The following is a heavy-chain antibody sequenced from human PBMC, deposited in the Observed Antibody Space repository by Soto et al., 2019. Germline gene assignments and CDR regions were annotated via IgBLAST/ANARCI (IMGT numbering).Heavy chain of an antibody. D-gene: IGHD3-10*01. CDR1: GGSISSGGYY. CDR2: IYYSGST. Sequence: PSETLSLTCTVSGGSISSGGYYWSWIRQHPGKGLEWIGYIYYSGSTYYNPSLKSRVTISVDTSKNQFSLKLSSVTAADTAVYYCARDSRVLLWFGELFPGMDVWGQGTTVTV. CDR3: ARDSRVLLWFGELFPGMDV. J-gene: IGHJ6*02. V-gene: IGHV4-31*03.